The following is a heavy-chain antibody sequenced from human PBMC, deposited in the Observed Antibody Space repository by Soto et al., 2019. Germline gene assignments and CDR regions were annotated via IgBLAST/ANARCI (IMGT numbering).Heavy chain of an antibody. CDR3: ARLTRTILTGYYSDY. D-gene: IGHD3-9*01. CDR1: GFLVSSNY. Sequence: GGSLRLSCAASGFLVSSNYMSWVRQAPGEELEWVSVIYSGGSNYYVDSVKGRFIISRDSSKNTVYLQMNSLRAEDTAVYYCARLTRTILTGYYSDYWGQGTLVTVSS. V-gene: IGHV3-53*01. J-gene: IGHJ4*02. CDR2: IYSGGSN.